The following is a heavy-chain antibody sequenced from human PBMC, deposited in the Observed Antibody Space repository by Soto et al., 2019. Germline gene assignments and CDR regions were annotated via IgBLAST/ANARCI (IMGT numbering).Heavy chain of an antibody. D-gene: IGHD2-2*01. CDR2: ISAYNGNT. Sequence: QVQLVQXXXEVKKPGASVKVSCKASGYKFTSYGISWVRQAPGQGLEWMGWISAYNGNTNYAQKLQGRLPMTTDTATSTAYMELRSLRADDTAVYYCARHRTGYAVEPGYYYCMDVGGQGTTVTFSS. CDR1: GYKFTSYG. CDR3: ARHRTGYAVEPGYYYCMDV. V-gene: IGHV1-18*01. J-gene: IGHJ6*02.